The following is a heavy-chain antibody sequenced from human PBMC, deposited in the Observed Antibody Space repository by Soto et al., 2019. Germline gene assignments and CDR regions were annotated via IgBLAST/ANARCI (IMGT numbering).Heavy chain of an antibody. D-gene: IGHD3-10*01. CDR3: TTGVGDSGGY. J-gene: IGHJ4*02. CDR2: ISYDGSNK. V-gene: IGHV3-30-3*01. CDR1: GFTFSSYA. Sequence: QVQLVESGGGVVQPGRSLRLSCAASGFTFSSYAMHWVRQAPGKGLEWVAVISYDGSNKYYADSVKGRFTISRDNSKNTLYLQMNSLKTEDTAVYYCTTGVGDSGGYWGQGTLVTVSS.